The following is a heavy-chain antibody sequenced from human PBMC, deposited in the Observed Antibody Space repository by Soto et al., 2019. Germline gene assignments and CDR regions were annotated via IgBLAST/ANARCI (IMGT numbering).Heavy chain of an antibody. CDR1: GGSISSYY. CDR2: IYYSGST. CDR3: ARIRRELSSHNWFDP. Sequence: ETLSLTCTVSGGSISSYYWSWIRQPPGKGLEWIGYIYYSGSTNYNPSLKSRVTISVDTSKNQFSLKLSSVTAADTAVYYCARIRRELSSHNWFDPWGQGTLVTVSS. D-gene: IGHD3-16*02. V-gene: IGHV4-59*01. J-gene: IGHJ5*02.